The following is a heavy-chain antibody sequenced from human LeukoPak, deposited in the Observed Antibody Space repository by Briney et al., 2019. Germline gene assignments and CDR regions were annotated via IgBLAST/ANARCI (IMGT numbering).Heavy chain of an antibody. CDR1: GFTFSSYS. J-gene: IGHJ5*02. D-gene: IGHD6-13*01. CDR3: ARGGYSSSWGQGKNWFDP. CDR2: IYSGGST. Sequence: GGSLRLSCAASGFTFSSYSMNWVRQAPGKGLEWVSVIYSGGSTYYADSVKGRFTISRDNSKNTLYLQMNSLSAEDTAVYYCARGGYSSSWGQGKNWFDPWGQGTLVTVSS. V-gene: IGHV3-66*01.